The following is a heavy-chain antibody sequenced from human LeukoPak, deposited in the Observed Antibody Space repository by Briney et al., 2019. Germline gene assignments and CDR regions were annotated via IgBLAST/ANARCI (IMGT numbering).Heavy chain of an antibody. J-gene: IGHJ4*02. D-gene: IGHD1-7*01. CDR3: ARRRITGTLIFDY. Sequence: ASVKVSCKASGYTFTGYYMHWVRQAPGQGLEWMGWINPNSGGTNYAQKFQGRVTMTRDTSISTAYMELSRLRSDDTAVYYCARRRITGTLIFDYWGQGTLVTVSS. CDR2: INPNSGGT. CDR1: GYTFTGYY. V-gene: IGHV1-2*02.